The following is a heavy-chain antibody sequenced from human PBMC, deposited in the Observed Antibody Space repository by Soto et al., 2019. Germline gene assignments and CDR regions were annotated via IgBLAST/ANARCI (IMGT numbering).Heavy chain of an antibody. CDR3: AGGSSVSADFDY. V-gene: IGHV4-61*01. J-gene: IGHJ4*02. Sequence: QVQLRESGPGLVKPSETLSLTCSVSGGSVSSGTYSWSWIRQPPGKGLAWIGYIYDSGSTNYNPTLLTRLTLSPNTPMIHFSLKLSPVTAADSASYCCAGGSSVSADFDYWGQGTLVTVSS. CDR2: IYDSGST. D-gene: IGHD6-13*01. CDR1: GGSVSSGTYS.